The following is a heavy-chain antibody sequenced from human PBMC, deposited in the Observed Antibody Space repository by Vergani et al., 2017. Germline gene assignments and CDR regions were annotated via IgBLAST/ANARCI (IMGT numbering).Heavy chain of an antibody. J-gene: IGHJ4*02. D-gene: IGHD6-13*01. Sequence: VQLVESGGGLVQPGGSLRLSCAASGFTVSSNYMSWVRQAPGKGLEWVAVIWYDGSNKYYADSVKGRFTISRDNSKNTLYLQMNSLRAEDTAVYYCAASSIAAAGRKFFDYWGQGTLVTVSS. CDR1: GFTVSSNY. CDR3: AASSIAAAGRKFFDY. CDR2: IWYDGSNK. V-gene: IGHV3-33*08.